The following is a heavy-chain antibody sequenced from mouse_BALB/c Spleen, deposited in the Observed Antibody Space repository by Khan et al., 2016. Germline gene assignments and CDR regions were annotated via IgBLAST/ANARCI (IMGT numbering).Heavy chain of an antibody. CDR3: ARGPYAYDWYFDV. Sequence: QVQLQQSGPELVKPGASVKMPCKASGYSFTSDYIHWVKQRPGQGLEWIGWIFPGSGITRYNEKFKGKATLTADTSSSTVYMQFSSLTSEDSAVYHSARGPYAYDWYFDVWGAGTTVTVSS. V-gene: IGHV1-66*01. J-gene: IGHJ1*01. D-gene: IGHD2-2*01. CDR1: GYSFTSDY. CDR2: IFPGSGIT.